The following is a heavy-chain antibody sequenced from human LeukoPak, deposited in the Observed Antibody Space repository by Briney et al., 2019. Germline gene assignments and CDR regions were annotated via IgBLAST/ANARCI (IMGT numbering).Heavy chain of an antibody. Sequence: GGSLRLSYAASGFTFSSYAMHWVRQAPGKGLEWVAIISYDAGNKYYADSVKGRFTISRDNSKNTVFLQMNTLRTEDTAVYFCAKDKPIDYWGQGTLVTVSS. D-gene: IGHD1-14*01. CDR2: ISYDAGNK. V-gene: IGHV3-30-3*01. CDR1: GFTFSSYA. J-gene: IGHJ4*02. CDR3: AKDKPIDY.